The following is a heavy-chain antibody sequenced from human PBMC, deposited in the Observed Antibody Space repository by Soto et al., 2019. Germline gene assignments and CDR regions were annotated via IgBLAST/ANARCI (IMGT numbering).Heavy chain of an antibody. CDR1: GFTFSSYW. V-gene: IGHV3-74*01. J-gene: IGHJ2*01. CDR3: ASAPRAPHWYFDL. Sequence: VGSLRLSCAASGFTFSSYWMHWVRQAPGKGLVWVSRINSDGSSTSYADSVKGRFTISRDNAKNTLYLQMNSLRAEDTAVYYCASAPRAPHWYFDLWGRGTLVTVSS. CDR2: INSDGSST.